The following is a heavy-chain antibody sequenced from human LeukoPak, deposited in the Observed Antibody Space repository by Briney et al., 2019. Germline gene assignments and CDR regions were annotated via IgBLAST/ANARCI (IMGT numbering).Heavy chain of an antibody. V-gene: IGHV3-21*01. Sequence: GGSLRLSCAASGFPFSNYNMNWVRQAPGKGLECVSSISSSSSYIYYADSVKGRFTISRDNAKNSLYLQMNSLRAEDTAVYYCARVFVTTADDAFDIWGQGTMVTVSS. J-gene: IGHJ3*02. D-gene: IGHD4-17*01. CDR2: ISSSSSYI. CDR1: GFPFSNYN. CDR3: ARVFVTTADDAFDI.